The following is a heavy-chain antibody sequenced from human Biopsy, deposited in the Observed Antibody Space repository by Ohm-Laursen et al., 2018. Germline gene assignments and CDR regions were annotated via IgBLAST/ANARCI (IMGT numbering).Heavy chain of an antibody. CDR2: ISVKTGNT. Sequence: SVKVSCKASGYTFTNYAINWVRQAPGQGLEWLGWISVKTGNTNYTQKLQGRVTMTTDTSTNTAYMELRSLRSDDTALYYCAREGTSVAFFGKISDYYFDFWGPGTVVTVSS. V-gene: IGHV1-18*01. J-gene: IGHJ4*02. CDR3: AREGTSVAFFGKISDYYFDF. D-gene: IGHD3-3*01. CDR1: GYTFTNYA.